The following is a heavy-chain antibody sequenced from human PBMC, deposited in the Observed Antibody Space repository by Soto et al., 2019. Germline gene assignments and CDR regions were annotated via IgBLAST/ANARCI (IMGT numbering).Heavy chain of an antibody. V-gene: IGHV4-34*01. J-gene: IGHJ4*02. CDR3: ARSSSSWYLYYFDY. CDR2: INHSGST. D-gene: IGHD6-13*01. CDR1: GGSFSGYY. Sequence: SETLSLTCAVYGGSFSGYYWSWICQPPGKGLEWIGEINHSGSTNYNPSLKSRVTISVDTSKNQFSLKLSSVTAADTAVYYCARSSSSWYLYYFDYWGQGTLVTVSS.